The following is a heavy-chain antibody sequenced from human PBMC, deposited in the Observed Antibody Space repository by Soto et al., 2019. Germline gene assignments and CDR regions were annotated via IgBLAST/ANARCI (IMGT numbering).Heavy chain of an antibody. V-gene: IGHV4-39*01. CDR2: IYYSGST. D-gene: IGHD3-9*01. CDR1: GGSISSSSYC. J-gene: IGHJ5*02. CDR3: ARRIGRYLDWLPSWLDP. Sequence: SETLSLTCTVSGGSISSSSYCWGWIRQPPGKGLEWIGSIYYSGSTYYNPSLKSRVTISVDTSKNQFSLKLSSVTAADTAVYYCARRIGRYLDWLPSWLDPWGQGTLVTVSS.